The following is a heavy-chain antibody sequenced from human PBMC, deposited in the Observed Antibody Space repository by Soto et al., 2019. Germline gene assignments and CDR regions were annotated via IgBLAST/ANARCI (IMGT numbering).Heavy chain of an antibody. CDR1: GFSLTTRDVG. CDR2: IYWDDDE. V-gene: IGHV2-5*02. D-gene: IGHD2-21*02. CDR3: VRASGGGNSAYFAS. Sequence: QITLEESGPTLVKPTQTLPLTCAFSGFSLTTRDVGVGWIRQPPGKALEWLALIYWDDDERYSPSLKSRLTITKDTSKNQVVLTMTNMDPVDTATYYCVRASGGGNSAYFASWGQGTLVTVSS. J-gene: IGHJ4*02.